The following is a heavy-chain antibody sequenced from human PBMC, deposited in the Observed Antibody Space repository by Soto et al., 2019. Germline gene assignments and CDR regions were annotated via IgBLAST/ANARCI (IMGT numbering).Heavy chain of an antibody. V-gene: IGHV3-7*01. J-gene: IGHJ5*02. D-gene: IGHD6-13*01. Sequence: EVQLVESGGGLVQPGGSLRLSCAASGFTFSSYWMSWVRQAPGKGLEWVANIKQDGSEKYYVDSVKGRFTISRDNAKNSLYLQMNSLRAEDTAVYYCASRAGSSWEYNWFDPWGQGTLVTVSS. CDR3: ASRAGSSWEYNWFDP. CDR2: IKQDGSEK. CDR1: GFTFSSYW.